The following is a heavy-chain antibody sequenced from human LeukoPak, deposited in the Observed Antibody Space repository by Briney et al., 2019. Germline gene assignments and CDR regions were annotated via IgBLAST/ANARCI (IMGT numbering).Heavy chain of an antibody. D-gene: IGHD3-22*01. CDR2: ISXSGSTI. CDR3: ARVFSYYYDSSDPSMV. CDR1: XFTFSSYE. J-gene: IGHJ3*01. V-gene: IGHV3-48*03. Sequence: GGSLXXXXXAXXFTFSSYEXNWVRQAPGRGXEWVXYISXSGSTIYYADSVKGGVTISRDNAKKSLYMQMNRLRDEERGVYYCARVFSYYYDSSDPSMVWGQGTMVTVSS.